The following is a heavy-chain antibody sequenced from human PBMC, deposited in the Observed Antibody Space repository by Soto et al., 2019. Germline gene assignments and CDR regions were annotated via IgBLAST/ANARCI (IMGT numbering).Heavy chain of an antibody. J-gene: IGHJ6*02. Sequence: QVQLQESGPGLVKPSETLSLTCTVSGGSISSYYWSWIRQPPGKGLEWIGYIYYSGSTNYNPPLKSRVTISVDTSKNQFSLKLSSVTAADTAVYYCARDRERPYGMDVWGQGTTVTVSS. V-gene: IGHV4-59*01. CDR1: GGSISSYY. D-gene: IGHD1-1*01. CDR3: ARDRERPYGMDV. CDR2: IYYSGST.